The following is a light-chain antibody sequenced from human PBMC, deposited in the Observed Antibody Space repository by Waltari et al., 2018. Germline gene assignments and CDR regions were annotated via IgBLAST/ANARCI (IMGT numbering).Light chain of an antibody. J-gene: IGLJ3*02. CDR1: STNVGDYNL. Sequence: QSALTQPVSVSGSPGQSVTISCTATSTNVGDYNLVSWFQHHPDQAPNLLIFYVSKRPSGVSNRFSGSKSGNTASLTISGLQTEDVADYYCCSYSTGGSWMFGGGTKLTVL. CDR3: CSYSTGGSWM. CDR2: YVS. V-gene: IGLV2-23*02.